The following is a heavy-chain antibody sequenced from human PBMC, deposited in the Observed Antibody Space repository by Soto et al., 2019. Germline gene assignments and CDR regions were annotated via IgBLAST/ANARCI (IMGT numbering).Heavy chain of an antibody. V-gene: IGHV3-21*01. Sequence: GGSLRLSCAASGFTFSSYSMNWVRQAPGKGLEWVSSISSSSSYIYYADSVKGRFTISRDNAKNSLYLQMNSLRAEDTAVYYCAREHTSPPMNDYWGQGTLVTVSS. CDR2: ISSSSSYI. D-gene: IGHD3-22*01. CDR3: AREHTSPPMNDY. J-gene: IGHJ4*02. CDR1: GFTFSSYS.